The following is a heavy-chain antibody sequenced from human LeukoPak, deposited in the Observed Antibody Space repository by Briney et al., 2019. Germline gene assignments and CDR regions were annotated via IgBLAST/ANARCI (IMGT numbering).Heavy chain of an antibody. CDR2: IYYIGST. CDR3: ARRTTGLFDY. Sequence: SETLSLTCTVSGDSMSHYYWSWIRQAPGKGLECLGYIYYIGSTTYSPSLKSRVTISVHTSKSLFSLNLTSVTAADTGVYYCARRTTGLFDYWGLGTLVTVSS. D-gene: IGHD4-17*01. J-gene: IGHJ4*02. CDR1: GDSMSHYY. V-gene: IGHV4-59*08.